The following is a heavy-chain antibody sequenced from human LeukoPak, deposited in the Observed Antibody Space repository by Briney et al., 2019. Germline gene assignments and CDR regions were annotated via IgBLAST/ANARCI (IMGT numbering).Heavy chain of an antibody. J-gene: IGHJ4*02. V-gene: IGHV4-34*01. CDR2: INHSGST. CDR3: ARRWLQRQGPFDY. D-gene: IGHD5-18*01. Sequence: SETLSLTCAVYGGSFSGYYWTWIRQPPGKGLEWIGEINHSGSTTYKPSLKSRVTISVDTSKNHFSLKLSSVTAADTAVYYCARRWLQRQGPFDYWGQGTLVTVSS. CDR1: GGSFSGYY.